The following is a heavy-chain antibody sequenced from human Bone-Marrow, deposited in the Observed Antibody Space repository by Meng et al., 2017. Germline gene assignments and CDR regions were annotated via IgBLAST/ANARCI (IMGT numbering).Heavy chain of an antibody. J-gene: IGHJ4*02. V-gene: IGHV3-30*07. CDR2: ISYDGSNK. D-gene: IGHD1-26*01. CDR3: ASDKWLGGSYYAYY. CDR1: GFTFSSYA. Sequence: GESLKISCAASGFTFSSYAMHWVRQAPGKGLEWVAVISYDGSNKYYADSVKGRFTISRDNAKNSLYLQMNSLGAEDTAVYYCASDKWLGGSYYAYYWGQGTLVTVSS.